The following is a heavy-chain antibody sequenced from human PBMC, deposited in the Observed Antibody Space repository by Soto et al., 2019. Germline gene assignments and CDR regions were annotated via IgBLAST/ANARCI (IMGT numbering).Heavy chain of an antibody. CDR1: GATFSSYA. CDR2: IVPTVDTS. V-gene: IGHV1-69*14. D-gene: IGHD5-12*01. J-gene: IGHJ4*02. CDR3: ARVVASPGYPDN. Sequence: QVQLVQSGAELRQPASSVKVSCKTSGATFSSYAINRVRQAPGQGLEWMGGIVPTVDTSTYAQKIQGRVTITADKFTNTVYMELSSLSSDETAVYYCARVVASPGYPDNWGQGTQVTVSS.